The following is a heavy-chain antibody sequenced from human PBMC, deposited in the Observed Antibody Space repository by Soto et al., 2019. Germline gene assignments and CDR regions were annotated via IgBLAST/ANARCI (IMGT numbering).Heavy chain of an antibody. CDR3: GRSLPGSYGGFGL. D-gene: IGHD3-16*01. CDR2: ISGDGSST. CDR1: EFTFRSYW. V-gene: IGHV3-74*01. Sequence: EVQLVDSGGGLVQPGGSLRLSCAASEFTFRSYWMHWVRQSPGKGLVWVSRISGDGSSTNYADSVKGRFTISRDNAKNTVDLQVDSLRGEDTGVDYCGRSLPGSYGGFGLWGQGAMVTVSS. J-gene: IGHJ3*01.